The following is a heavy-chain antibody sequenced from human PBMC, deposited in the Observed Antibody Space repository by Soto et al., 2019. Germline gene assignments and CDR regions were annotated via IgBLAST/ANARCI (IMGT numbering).Heavy chain of an antibody. CDR2: ISSNGGST. J-gene: IGHJ5*02. CDR3: VKGYCSSTSCYGDRWFDP. CDR1: GFTFSSYA. D-gene: IGHD2-2*01. V-gene: IGHV3-64D*08. Sequence: GGSLRLSCSASGFTFSSYAMHWVRQAPGKGLEYVSAISSNGGSTYYADSVKGRFTISRDNSKNTLYLQMSSLRAEDTAVYYCVKGYCSSTSCYGDRWFDPWGQGTLVTVSS.